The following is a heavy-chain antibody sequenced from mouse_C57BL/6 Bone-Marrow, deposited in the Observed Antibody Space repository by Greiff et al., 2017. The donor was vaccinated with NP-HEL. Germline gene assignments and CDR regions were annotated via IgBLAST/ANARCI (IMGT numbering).Heavy chain of an antibody. D-gene: IGHD2-5*01. J-gene: IGHJ1*03. V-gene: IGHV3-8*01. CDR2: ISYSGST. CDR3: ARSAYYSKGDWYFDV. CDR1: GYSITSDY. Sequence: EVQLVESGPGLAKPSQTLSLTCSVTGYSITSDYWNWIRKFPGNKLEYMGYISYSGSTYYNPSLNSRISITLNTSKNQYYLQLNSVTTEDTSTYYCARSAYYSKGDWYFDVWGTGTTVTVSS.